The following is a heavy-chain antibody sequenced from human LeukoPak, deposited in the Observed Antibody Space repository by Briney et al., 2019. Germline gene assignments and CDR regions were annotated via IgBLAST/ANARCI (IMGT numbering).Heavy chain of an antibody. CDR1: GFTFSDYI. D-gene: IGHD3-16*01. Sequence: GGPLRLSCAASGFTFSDYILDWVRQAPGKGLEWVGRIRRGANSYTTEYAASVKGRFTISRDDSKNSLYLHMNSLKTEDTAVYHCSRDGGEGGNSAFDIWGQGTMVTVSS. J-gene: IGHJ3*02. CDR3: SRDGGEGGNSAFDI. V-gene: IGHV3-72*01. CDR2: IRRGANSYTT.